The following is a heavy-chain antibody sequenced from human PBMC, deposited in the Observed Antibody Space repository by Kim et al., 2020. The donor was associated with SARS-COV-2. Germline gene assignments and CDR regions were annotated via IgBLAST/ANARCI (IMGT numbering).Heavy chain of an antibody. CDR2: ISSSSSYI. J-gene: IGHJ5*02. CDR3: ARDRRWGSSPFDP. Sequence: GGSLRLSCAASGFTFSSYSMNWVRQAPGKGLEWVSSISSSSSYIYYADSVKGRFTISRDNAKNSLYLQMNSLRAEDTAVYYCARDRRWGSSPFDPWGQGTLVTVSS. D-gene: IGHD7-27*01. V-gene: IGHV3-21*01. CDR1: GFTFSSYS.